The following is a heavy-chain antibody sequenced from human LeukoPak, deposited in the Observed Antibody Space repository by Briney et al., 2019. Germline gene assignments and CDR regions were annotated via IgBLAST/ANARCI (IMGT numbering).Heavy chain of an antibody. V-gene: IGHV3-23*01. CDR2: ISGSGGST. Sequence: GGSLRLSCAASGFTFSSYAMSWVRQAPGKGLEWVSAISGSGGSTYYADSVKGRFTISRDNAENSLYLLMNSLRAEDTAVYYCARRLSYYYDSISYYNPYYFDYWGQGTLVTVSS. D-gene: IGHD3-22*01. CDR3: ARRLSYYYDSISYYNPYYFDY. CDR1: GFTFSSYA. J-gene: IGHJ4*02.